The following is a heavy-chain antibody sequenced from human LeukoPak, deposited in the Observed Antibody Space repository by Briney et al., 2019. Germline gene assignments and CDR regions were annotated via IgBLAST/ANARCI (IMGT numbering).Heavy chain of an antibody. CDR3: AVSETTVTTASDY. CDR1: GFTFSSYS. CDR2: ISSSSSYI. Sequence: PGGSLRLSCAASGFTFSSYSMNWVRRAPGKGLEWVSSISSSSSYIYYADSVKGRFTISRDNAENLLYLQMNSLRAEDTAVYYCAVSETTVTTASDYWGQGTLVTVSS. V-gene: IGHV3-21*01. D-gene: IGHD4-17*01. J-gene: IGHJ4*02.